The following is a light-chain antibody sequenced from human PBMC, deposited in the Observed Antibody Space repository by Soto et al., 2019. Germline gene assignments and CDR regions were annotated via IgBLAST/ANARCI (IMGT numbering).Light chain of an antibody. Sequence: QSVLTQPASVSGSPGQSITISCTGTSSDVGGYNYVSWYQQYPGKAPKLMIYGVTNRPSGVSNRFSGSKTGNTASLTISGLQAEDEAYYYCFSHRSGDSHVFGTGTKVPS. CDR3: FSHRSGDSHV. V-gene: IGLV2-14*01. CDR1: SSDVGGYNY. CDR2: GVT. J-gene: IGLJ1*01.